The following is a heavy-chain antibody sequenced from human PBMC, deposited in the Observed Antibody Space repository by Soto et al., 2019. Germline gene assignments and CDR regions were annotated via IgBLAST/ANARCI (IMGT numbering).Heavy chain of an antibody. D-gene: IGHD6-19*01. CDR1: GFTFSSYA. Sequence: EVQLLESGGGLVQPGGSLRLSCAASGFTFSSYAMSWVRQAPGKGLEWVSAISGSGGSTYYADSVKGRFTISRDNSKNTRYLQMNSLRAEDTAVYYCARAQWLVLYFDLWGRGTLVTVSS. J-gene: IGHJ2*01. V-gene: IGHV3-23*01. CDR2: ISGSGGST. CDR3: ARAQWLVLYFDL.